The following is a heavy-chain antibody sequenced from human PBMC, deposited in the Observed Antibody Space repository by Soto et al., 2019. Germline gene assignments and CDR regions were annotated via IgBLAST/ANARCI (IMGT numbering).Heavy chain of an antibody. J-gene: IGHJ4*02. D-gene: IGHD6-19*01. V-gene: IGHV4-59*01. CDR1: GGSISCSY. CDR3: ARSVAVPGAHIDY. Sequence: SETLSLTCSVSGGSISCSYRSWIRQSPGKGLEWLGYVYYTGSTNYSPSLRSRVSISVDTSKNEFSLRLSSVTAADTAVYFCARSVAVPGAHIDYWGQGTQVTVSS. CDR2: VYYTGST.